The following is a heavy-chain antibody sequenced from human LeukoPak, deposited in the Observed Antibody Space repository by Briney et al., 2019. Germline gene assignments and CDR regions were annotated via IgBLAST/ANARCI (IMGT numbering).Heavy chain of an antibody. V-gene: IGHV4-34*01. Sequence: SETLSLTCAVYGGSFSGYYWSWIRQPPGKGLEWIGEIYHSGSTNYNPSLKSRVTISVDKSKNQFSLKLSSVTAADTAVYYCARRGGGPDAFDIWGQGTMVTVSS. CDR3: ARRGGGPDAFDI. CDR2: IYHSGST. J-gene: IGHJ3*02. CDR1: GGSFSGYY. D-gene: IGHD3-16*01.